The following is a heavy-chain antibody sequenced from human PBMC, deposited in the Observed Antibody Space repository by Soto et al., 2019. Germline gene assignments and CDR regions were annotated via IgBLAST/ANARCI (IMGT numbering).Heavy chain of an antibody. Sequence: QVQLVESGGGLVKPGGSLRLSCAASGFTFSDYYMSWIRQAPGKGLEWVSYISSSGSTIYYADSVNGRFTISRDNAKNYLYLQMNSLRAEDTAVYYCARGVTYYDFQARYFDYWGKGTLVTVSS. CDR3: ARGVTYYDFQARYFDY. D-gene: IGHD3-3*01. CDR1: GFTFSDYY. CDR2: ISSSGSTI. J-gene: IGHJ4*02. V-gene: IGHV3-11*01.